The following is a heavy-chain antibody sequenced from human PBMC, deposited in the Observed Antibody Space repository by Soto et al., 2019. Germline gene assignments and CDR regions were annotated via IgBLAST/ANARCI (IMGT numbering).Heavy chain of an antibody. V-gene: IGHV3-30-3*01. CDR3: ARCRLLRRGAFDI. CDR1: GFTFSSYA. CDR2: ISYDGSNK. J-gene: IGHJ3*02. D-gene: IGHD2-15*01. Sequence: QVQLVESGGGVVQPGRSLRLSCAASGFTFSSYAMHWVRQAPGKGLEWVAVISYDGSNKYYADSVKGRFTISRDNSKNTLYLQMNSLRAEDMAVYYCARCRLLRRGAFDIWGQGTMVTVSS.